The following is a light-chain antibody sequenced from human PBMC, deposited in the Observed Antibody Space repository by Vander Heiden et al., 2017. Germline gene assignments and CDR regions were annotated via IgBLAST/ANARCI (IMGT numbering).Light chain of an antibody. CDR2: GNS. J-gene: IGLJ3*02. CDR3: QYSASSLSGAV. Sequence: QSVLTQPPSVSGAPGQRVTISCTGSSSNIGAGYDVHWYQQLPGTAPKLLIEGNSNRPSGVPDRFSGSKSGTSASRDITGLQAEDEADDYCQYSASSLSGAVFGGGTKLTVL. V-gene: IGLV1-40*01. CDR1: SSNIGAGYD.